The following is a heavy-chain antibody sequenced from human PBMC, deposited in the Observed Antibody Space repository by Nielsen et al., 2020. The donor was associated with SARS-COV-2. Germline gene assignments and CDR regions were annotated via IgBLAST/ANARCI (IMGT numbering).Heavy chain of an antibody. CDR3: ARDALGWLRLRPFGFDY. V-gene: IGHV3-33*05. CDR1: GFTFSSYG. Sequence: GGSLRLSCAASGFTFSSYGMHWVRQAPGKGLEWVAVISYDGSNKYYADSVKGRFTISRDNSKNTLYLQMNSLRAEDTAVYYCARDALGWLRLRPFGFDYWGQGTLVTVSS. CDR2: ISYDGSNK. D-gene: IGHD5-12*01. J-gene: IGHJ4*02.